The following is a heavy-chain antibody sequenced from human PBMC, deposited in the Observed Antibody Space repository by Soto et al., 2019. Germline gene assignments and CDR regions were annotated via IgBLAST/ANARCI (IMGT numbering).Heavy chain of an antibody. V-gene: IGHV3-23*01. CDR3: AKTILHCSSTSCYLPLYYYYYYGMDV. CDR1: GFTFSSYA. J-gene: IGHJ6*02. CDR2: ISGSGGST. D-gene: IGHD2-2*01. Sequence: GGSLRLSCAASGFTFSSYAMSWVRQAPGKGLEWVSAISGSGGSTYYADSVKGRFTISRDNSKNTLYLQMNSLRAEDTAVYYCAKTILHCSSTSCYLPLYYYYYYGMDVWGQGTTITVSS.